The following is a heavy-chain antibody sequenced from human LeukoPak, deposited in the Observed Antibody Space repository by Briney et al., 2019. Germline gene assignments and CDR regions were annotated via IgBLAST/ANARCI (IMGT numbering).Heavy chain of an antibody. CDR2: IRSKAYGGTT. Sequence: GGSLRLSCAASGFTFSSYWMTWVRQAPGKGLEWVGFIRSKAYGGTTEYVASVKGRFTISRDDSKSIAYLQMNSLKSEDTAVYYCTRDQTPYYWGQGTLVTVSS. V-gene: IGHV3-49*04. CDR1: GFTFSSYW. CDR3: TRDQTPYY. J-gene: IGHJ4*02.